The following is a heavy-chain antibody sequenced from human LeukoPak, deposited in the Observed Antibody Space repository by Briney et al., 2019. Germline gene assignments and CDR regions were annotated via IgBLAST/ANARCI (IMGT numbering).Heavy chain of an antibody. CDR1: GGSISSYY. V-gene: IGHV4-59*01. Sequence: SETLSLTCTVSGGSISSYYWSWIRQPPGKGLEWIGYIYYSGSTNYNPSLKSRVTISVGTSKNQFSLKLSSVTAADTAVYYCASTDVGATTTFDYWGQGTLVTVSS. CDR2: IYYSGST. J-gene: IGHJ4*02. CDR3: ASTDVGATTTFDY. D-gene: IGHD1-26*01.